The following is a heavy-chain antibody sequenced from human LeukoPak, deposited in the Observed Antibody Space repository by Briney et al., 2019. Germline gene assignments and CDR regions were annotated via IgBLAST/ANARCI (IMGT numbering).Heavy chain of an antibody. D-gene: IGHD3-3*01. J-gene: IGHJ6*03. V-gene: IGHV3-7*03. Sequence: GGSLRLSCAASGFTFSSYWMSWVRQAPGKGLEWVANIKQDGSERYYVDSVKGRFTITRDNAKTSLYLQMHSLSAEDTAVDYCARNIRAIFGVVYPTYYYYMDVWGKGTTVTVSS. CDR2: IKQDGSER. CDR1: GFTFSSYW. CDR3: ARNIRAIFGVVYPTYYYYMDV.